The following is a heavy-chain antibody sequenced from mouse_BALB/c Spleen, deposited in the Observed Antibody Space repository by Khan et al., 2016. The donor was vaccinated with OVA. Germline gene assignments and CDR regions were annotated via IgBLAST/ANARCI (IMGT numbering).Heavy chain of an antibody. CDR2: MISSGYT. CDR3: ARSTYRYAFAY. D-gene: IGHD2-14*01. J-gene: IGHJ3*01. CDR1: GDSISSGY. V-gene: IGHV3-8*02. Sequence: EVQLQESGPSLVQPSQTLSLTCSVTGDSISSGYWSWIRKFPGNKLEYMGYMISSGYTYYNPSLKSRISITRHTSQNQYYLQVNSVTTEDTATYYCARSTYRYAFAYGGQGTLVTVSA.